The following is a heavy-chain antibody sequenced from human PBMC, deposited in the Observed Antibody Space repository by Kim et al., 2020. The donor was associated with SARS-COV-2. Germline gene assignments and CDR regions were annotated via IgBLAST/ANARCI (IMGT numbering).Heavy chain of an antibody. V-gene: IGHV3-72*01. D-gene: IGHD3-10*01. Sequence: GGSLRLSCAASGFTFSDHYMDWVRQAPGKGLEWVGRLRNKANSYTTEYAASVKGRFTISRDDSKNSLYLQMLSLKTDDTAVYYCVRAGIIVTPYYYAYWGPGTLVNGSS. CDR1: GFTFSDHY. J-gene: IGHJ4*02. CDR2: LRNKANSYTT. CDR3: VRAGIIVTPYYYAY.